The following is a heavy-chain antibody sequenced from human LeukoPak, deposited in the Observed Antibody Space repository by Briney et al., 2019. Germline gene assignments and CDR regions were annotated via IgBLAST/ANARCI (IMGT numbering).Heavy chain of an antibody. CDR1: GFTFSVAA. D-gene: IGHD5-24*01. CDR3: AKDIQLST. Sequence: GGSLRLSCAASGFTFSVAAMTWVRQAQGQGLEWVSLIGASGESTYYADSVKGRFTISRDNSKNTLSLQMNSLRVEDTAMYFCAKDIQLSTWGLGTMVTVSS. J-gene: IGHJ3*01. V-gene: IGHV3-23*01. CDR2: IGASGEST.